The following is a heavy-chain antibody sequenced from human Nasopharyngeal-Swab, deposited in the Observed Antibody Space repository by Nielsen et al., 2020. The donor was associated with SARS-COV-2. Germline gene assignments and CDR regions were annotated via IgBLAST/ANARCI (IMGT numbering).Heavy chain of an antibody. D-gene: IGHD4-17*01. CDR1: GFTFDDYA. J-gene: IGHJ3*02. Sequence: SLKISCAASGFTFDDYAMHWVRQAPGKGLEWVSGISWNSGSIGYADSVKGRFTISRDNAKNSLYLQMNSLRAEDTALYYCAKDMGWTVTTYDAFDIWAKGQWSPSLQ. CDR3: AKDMGWTVTTYDAFDI. V-gene: IGHV3-9*01. CDR2: ISWNSGSI.